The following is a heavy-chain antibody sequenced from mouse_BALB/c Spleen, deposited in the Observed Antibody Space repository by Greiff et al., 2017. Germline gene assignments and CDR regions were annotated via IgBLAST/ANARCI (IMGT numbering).Heavy chain of an antibody. Sequence: VHLVESGPELVKPGASVRISCKASGYTFTSYYIHWVKQRPGQGLEWIGWIYPGNVNTKYNEKFKGKATLTADKSSSTAYMQLSSLTSEDSAVYFCARLGYYGSSYYAMDYWGQGTSVTVSS. CDR3: ARLGYYGSSYYAMDY. D-gene: IGHD1-1*01. J-gene: IGHJ4*01. CDR2: IYPGNVNT. CDR1: GYTFTSYY. V-gene: IGHV1S56*01.